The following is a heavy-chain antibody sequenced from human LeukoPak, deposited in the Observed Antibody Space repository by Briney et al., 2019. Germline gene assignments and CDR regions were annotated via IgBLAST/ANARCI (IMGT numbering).Heavy chain of an antibody. CDR2: INPNSGGT. V-gene: IGHV1-2*02. CDR1: GYTFTGYY. Sequence: ASVKVSCKASGYTFTGYYMHWVRQAPGQGLEWMGWINPNSGGTNYAQKFQGRVTMTRDTSISTAYMELSRLRSDDTAVYYCARDRASSHTVTTENWGQGTLVTVSS. D-gene: IGHD4-17*01. J-gene: IGHJ4*02. CDR3: ARDRASSHTVTTEN.